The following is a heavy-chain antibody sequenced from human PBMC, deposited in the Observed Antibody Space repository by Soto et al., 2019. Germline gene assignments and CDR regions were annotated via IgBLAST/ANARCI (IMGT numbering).Heavy chain of an antibody. CDR3: ARHYPTAVSGAGWFDT. V-gene: IGHV1-69*01. CDR2: IITMFNTA. J-gene: IGHJ5*02. CDR1: GGSDVFNNYP. Sequence: QVLLVQSGAEIKKPASSVKVSCKASGGSDVFNNYPVSWVRQAPGQGLEWMGAIITMFNTADYAQRFLGRVTITADEFTRTVYMELTSLTSDDTAVYYCARHYPTAVSGAGWFDTWGQGTLVTVSS. D-gene: IGHD6-19*01.